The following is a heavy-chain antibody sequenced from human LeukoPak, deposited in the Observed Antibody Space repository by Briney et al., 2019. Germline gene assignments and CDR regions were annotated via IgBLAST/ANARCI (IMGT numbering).Heavy chain of an antibody. Sequence: ASVKVSCKASGYTFTSYGISWVRQAPGQGLEWMGWISAYNGNTNYAQKLQGRVTMTTDTSTSTAYMELRSLRSDDTAVYYCARDKYYDFWSGSNWFDPWGQGTLVTVSS. CDR2: ISAYNGNT. D-gene: IGHD3-3*01. CDR3: ARDKYYDFWSGSNWFDP. CDR1: GYTFTSYG. J-gene: IGHJ5*02. V-gene: IGHV1-18*01.